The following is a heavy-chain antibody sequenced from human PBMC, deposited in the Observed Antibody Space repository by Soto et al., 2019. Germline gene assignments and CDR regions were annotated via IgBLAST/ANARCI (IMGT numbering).Heavy chain of an antibody. Sequence: GGSLRLSCAASGFTFSSYWMHWVRQAPGKGLVWVSRINSDGSSTSYADPVKGRFTISRDNAKNTLYLQMNSLRAEDTAVYYCARELVVVAATEFQYYYYGMDVWGQGTTVTVSS. J-gene: IGHJ6*02. V-gene: IGHV3-74*01. CDR1: GFTFSSYW. CDR2: INSDGSST. D-gene: IGHD2-15*01. CDR3: ARELVVVAATEFQYYYYGMDV.